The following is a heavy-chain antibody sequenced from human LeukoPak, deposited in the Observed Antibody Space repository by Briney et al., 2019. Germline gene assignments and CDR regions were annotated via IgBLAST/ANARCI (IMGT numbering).Heavy chain of an antibody. CDR1: GFTFSTYT. J-gene: IGHJ4*02. D-gene: IGHD3-16*01. CDR3: ASLGGGIPSSHFGG. Sequence: GGSLRLSCAASGFTFSTYTMYWVRHPPGKRLEWVSIIGNNGGGIHYADSVKGRFTISRDNFKNALYLQMNSLRVEDTAVYYCASLGGGIPSSHFGGWGQGTLVTVSS. CDR2: IGNNGGGI. V-gene: IGHV3-23*01.